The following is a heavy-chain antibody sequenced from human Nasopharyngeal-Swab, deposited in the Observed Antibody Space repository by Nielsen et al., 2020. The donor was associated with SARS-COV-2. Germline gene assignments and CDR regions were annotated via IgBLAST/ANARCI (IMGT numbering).Heavy chain of an antibody. CDR2: ISAYNGNT. CDR3: ARFRYGSGSYYKSY. V-gene: IGHV1-18*01. Sequence: ASVKVSCKASGYTFTSYGISWVRQAPGQGLEWMGWISAYNGNTNYAQKLQGRVTMTTDTSTSTAYMELRSLRSDDTAVYYCARFRYGSGSYYKSYWGQGTLVTVSS. CDR1: GYTFTSYG. J-gene: IGHJ4*02. D-gene: IGHD3-10*01.